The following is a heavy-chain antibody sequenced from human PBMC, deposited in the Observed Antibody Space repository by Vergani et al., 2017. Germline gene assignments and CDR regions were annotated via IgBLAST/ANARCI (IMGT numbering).Heavy chain of an antibody. V-gene: IGHV4-38-2*02. D-gene: IGHD5-18*01. CDR2: IYHSGST. Sequence: QVQLQESGPGLVKPSETLSLTCTVSGYSLSSGYYWGWIRQPPGKGLEWIGSIYHSGSTYYNPSLKSRVTISVDTSKNQFSLKLSSVTAADTAVYYCARAYGDTAMPRFDYWGQGTLVTVSS. J-gene: IGHJ4*02. CDR3: ARAYGDTAMPRFDY. CDR1: GYSLSSGYY.